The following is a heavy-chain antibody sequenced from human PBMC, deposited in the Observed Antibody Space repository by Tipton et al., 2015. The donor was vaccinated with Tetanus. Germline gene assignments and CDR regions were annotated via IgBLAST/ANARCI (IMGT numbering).Heavy chain of an antibody. V-gene: IGHV4-59*01. D-gene: IGHD1-1*01. CDR3: ARGWAWQLEFWYFNL. Sequence: TLSLTCSVSGFAISNYYWRWIRQPPGKGLEWIGYMFYSGTTKYNPSLKSRVAISVDRSKNEFSLQLRSVTAADTAVYFCARGWAWQLEFWYFNLWGRSTLVSVSS. J-gene: IGHJ2*01. CDR2: MFYSGTT. CDR1: GFAISNYY.